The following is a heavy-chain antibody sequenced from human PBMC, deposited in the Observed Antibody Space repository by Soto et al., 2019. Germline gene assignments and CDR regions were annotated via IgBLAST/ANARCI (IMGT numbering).Heavy chain of an antibody. V-gene: IGHV4-31*03. D-gene: IGHD3-9*01. CDR1: GGSISSGGYY. CDR2: IYYSGST. J-gene: IGHJ4*02. Sequence: SETLSLTCTVSGGSISSGGYYWSWIRQHPGKGLEWIGYIYYSGSTYYSPSLRSRVTISADMSKNQFSLNLRSVTAADTAVYYCARVDHRGYFAILTDYWGQGTLVTVSS. CDR3: ARVDHRGYFAILTDY.